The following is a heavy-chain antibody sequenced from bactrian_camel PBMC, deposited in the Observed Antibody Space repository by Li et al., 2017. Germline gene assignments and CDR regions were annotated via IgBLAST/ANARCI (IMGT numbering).Heavy chain of an antibody. Sequence: VQLVESGGGSVETGGSLSLSCASSGYTANTYCMAWFRQAPGKEREGVASINNDGKPWYADAVKGRFTISQDSARNMTYLQMNSLKPEDNAMYYCAARRGGRWDCADSFANYNDWGQGTQVTVSS. D-gene: IGHD5*01. CDR1: GYTANTYC. CDR3: AARRGGRWDCADSFANYND. V-gene: IGHV3S57*01. CDR2: INNDGKP. J-gene: IGHJ4*01.